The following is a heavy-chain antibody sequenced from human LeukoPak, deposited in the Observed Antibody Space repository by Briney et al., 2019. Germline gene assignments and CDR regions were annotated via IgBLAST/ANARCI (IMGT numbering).Heavy chain of an antibody. V-gene: IGHV3-48*03. CDR2: ISSSGSTI. CDR3: ARGLYASGWYGPRGLTNWFDP. CDR1: GFTFSSYE. Sequence: GGSLRLSCAASGFTFSSYEMNWVRQAPGKGLEWVSYISSSGSTIYYADSVKGRFTISRDNAKNSLYLQMNSLRAEDTAVYYCARGLYASGWYGPRGLTNWFDPWGQGTLVTVSS. D-gene: IGHD6-19*01. J-gene: IGHJ5*02.